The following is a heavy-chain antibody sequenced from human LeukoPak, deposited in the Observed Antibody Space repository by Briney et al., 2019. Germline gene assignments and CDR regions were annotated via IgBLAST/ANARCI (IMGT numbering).Heavy chain of an antibody. V-gene: IGHV3-9*01. Sequence: GGSLRLSCAASGFTFDDYAMHWVRQAPGKGLEWVSGISWNSGSIGYADSVKGRFTISRDNAKNSLYLQMNSLRAEDTALYYCAKDLSSSGWCVDYWGQGTLVTVSS. D-gene: IGHD6-19*01. CDR2: ISWNSGSI. CDR1: GFTFDDYA. J-gene: IGHJ4*02. CDR3: AKDLSSSGWCVDY.